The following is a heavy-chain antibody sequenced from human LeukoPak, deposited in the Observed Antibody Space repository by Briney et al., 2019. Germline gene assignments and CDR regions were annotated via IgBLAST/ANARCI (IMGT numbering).Heavy chain of an antibody. V-gene: IGHV3-23*01. D-gene: IGHD3-22*01. J-gene: IGHJ3*02. CDR2: ISGSGGST. CDR1: GFTFSSYA. Sequence: PGGSLRLSCAASGFTFSSYAMTWVRQAPGKGLEWVSVISGSGGSTYYADSVKGRFTISRDNSENTLYLQMNSLRAEDTALYYCAKDFVLKSLSGYAFDIWGQGTMVTVSS. CDR3: AKDFVLKSLSGYAFDI.